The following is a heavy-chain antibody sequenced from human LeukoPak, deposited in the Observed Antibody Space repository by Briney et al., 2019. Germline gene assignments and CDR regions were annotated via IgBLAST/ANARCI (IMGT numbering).Heavy chain of an antibody. V-gene: IGHV3-23*01. CDR1: GFTFNNYA. J-gene: IGHJ3*02. CDR2: ITGSAGTT. Sequence: GGSLRLSCATSGFTFNNYAMTWVRQAPGKGLEWVSVITGSAGTTHYADSVKGRFTISRDNSKNTLYLQMNSLRAEDTAVYYCAKQGVVVVAALLDAFDIWGQGTMVTVSS. D-gene: IGHD2-15*01. CDR3: AKQGVVVVAALLDAFDI.